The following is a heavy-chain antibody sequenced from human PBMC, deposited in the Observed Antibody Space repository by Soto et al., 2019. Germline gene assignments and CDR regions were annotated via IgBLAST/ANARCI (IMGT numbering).Heavy chain of an antibody. J-gene: IGHJ4*02. Sequence: QVQLVQSGAEVKKPGASVKVSCKASGYSFTTYGISWVRQAPGQGLEWMGWISAYNGNTNYAQKLQGRVTMTTDTSTRTAYMELRSLRSEDTAVYVCATSGGYSYGYYDYWGQGALVTVSS. CDR3: ATSGGYSYGYYDY. V-gene: IGHV1-18*01. CDR1: GYSFTTYG. D-gene: IGHD5-18*01. CDR2: ISAYNGNT.